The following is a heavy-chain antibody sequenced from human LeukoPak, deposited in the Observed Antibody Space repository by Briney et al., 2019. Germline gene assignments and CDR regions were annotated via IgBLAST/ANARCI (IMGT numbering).Heavy chain of an antibody. D-gene: IGHD6-19*01. V-gene: IGHV1-8*01. CDR2: VNPNSGNT. CDR1: GYTFTSYD. J-gene: IGHJ1*01. CDR3: VRSLAVDGTRAY. Sequence: ASVKVSCKASGYTFTSYDINWVRQATGQGLEWMGWVNPNSGNTGYAQKFQGRVTMTRNTSISTAYMELSSLRSEDTAVYYCVRSLAVDGTRAYWGQGTLVTVSS.